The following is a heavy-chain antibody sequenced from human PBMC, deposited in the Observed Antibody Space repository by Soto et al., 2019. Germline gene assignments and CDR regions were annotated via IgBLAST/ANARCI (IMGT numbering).Heavy chain of an antibody. V-gene: IGHV3-9*01. CDR3: AKAEDIVLVPAASFDY. CDR2: ISWNSGSI. CDR1: GFTFDDYA. D-gene: IGHD2-2*01. J-gene: IGHJ4*02. Sequence: EVQLVESGGGLVQPGRSLRLSCAASGFTFDDYAMHWVRQAPGKGLEWVSGISWNSGSIGYADSVKGRFTISRDNAKNSLYLQMNSLRAEDTALYYCAKAEDIVLVPAASFDYWGQGTLVTVSS.